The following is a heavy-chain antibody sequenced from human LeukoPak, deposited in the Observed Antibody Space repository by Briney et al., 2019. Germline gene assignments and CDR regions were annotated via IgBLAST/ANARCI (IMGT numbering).Heavy chain of an antibody. D-gene: IGHD6-13*01. Sequence: SETLSLTCAVSGYSISSGYYWGWFRQPPGKGLEWIGCMYHSGSTYYNPSLKSRVTISVDTSTNHFSLKLSSVTAADTAVYYCARQGGSSSPYYYYYMDVWGKGTTVTVSS. J-gene: IGHJ6*03. CDR3: ARQGGSSSPYYYYYMDV. CDR1: GYSISSGYY. V-gene: IGHV4-38-2*01. CDR2: MYHSGST.